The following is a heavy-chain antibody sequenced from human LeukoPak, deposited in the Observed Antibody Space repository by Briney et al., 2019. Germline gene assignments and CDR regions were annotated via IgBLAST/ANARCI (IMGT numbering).Heavy chain of an antibody. CDR3: AREGHDSISWYWDY. CDR1: GYTFTSYA. Sequence: ASVKVSCKASGYTFTSYATHWVRQAPGQRLEWMGYINAGNGNTKYSQKFQGRVIITRDTSASTAHMELSSLRSEDTAVYYCAREGHDSISWYWDYWGQGTLVTVSS. V-gene: IGHV1-3*01. D-gene: IGHD6-13*01. CDR2: INAGNGNT. J-gene: IGHJ4*02.